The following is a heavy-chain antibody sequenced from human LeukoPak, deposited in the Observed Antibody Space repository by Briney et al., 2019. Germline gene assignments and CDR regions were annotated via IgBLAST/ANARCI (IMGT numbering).Heavy chain of an antibody. Sequence: GGSLRLSCAGTGFTFTSYAKTWVRQAPGMGLEWVSAMSGSGASTYYADSVRGRFTISRDDSKNTLYLQMNSLRADDTAVYYCARGSSASTYYNMDVWGKGTTVAVSS. CDR2: MSGSGAST. CDR1: GFTFTSYA. D-gene: IGHD3-22*01. J-gene: IGHJ6*03. CDR3: ARGSSASTYYNMDV. V-gene: IGHV3-23*01.